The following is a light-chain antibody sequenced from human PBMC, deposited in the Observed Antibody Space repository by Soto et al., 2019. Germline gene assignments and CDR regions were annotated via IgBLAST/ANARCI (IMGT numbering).Light chain of an antibody. J-gene: IGLJ2*01. V-gene: IGLV2-8*01. CDR2: EVS. CDR1: SSDVGGYNY. Sequence: QYALTQPPSASGSPGQSVTISCTGTSSDVGGYNYVSWYQQHPGKAPKVMIYEVSKRPSGVPDRFSGSKSGNTASLTVSGLQAEDEADYYCSPYAGSNNFVVFGGGTKLTVL. CDR3: SPYAGSNNFVV.